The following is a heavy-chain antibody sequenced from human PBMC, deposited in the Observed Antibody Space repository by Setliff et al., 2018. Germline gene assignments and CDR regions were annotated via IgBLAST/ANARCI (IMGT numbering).Heavy chain of an antibody. J-gene: IGHJ5*02. V-gene: IGHV4-34*01. CDR1: GGSFSNYY. CDR2: INHSGST. CDR3: ARGSTGAYDP. Sequence: SETLSLTCTVYGGSFSNYYWSWIRQPPGKGLEWIGEINHSGSTNYNSSLTRRVTISVDTTKNQLSLRVTSVTAADTAVYYCARGSTGAYDPWGQGTLVTVSS. D-gene: IGHD7-27*01.